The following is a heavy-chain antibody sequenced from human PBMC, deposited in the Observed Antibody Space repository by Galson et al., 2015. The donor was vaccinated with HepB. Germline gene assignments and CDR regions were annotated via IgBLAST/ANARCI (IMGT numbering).Heavy chain of an antibody. D-gene: IGHD6-13*01. CDR2: INSDGSST. V-gene: IGHV3-74*01. J-gene: IGHJ4*02. Sequence: SLRLSCAASGFTFSSYWMHWVRQAPGKGLVWVSRINSDGSSTSYADSVKGRFTISRDNAKNTLYLQMNSLRAEDTAVYYCALSIAAAGTDYWGQGTLVTVSS. CDR1: GFTFSSYW. CDR3: ALSIAAAGTDY.